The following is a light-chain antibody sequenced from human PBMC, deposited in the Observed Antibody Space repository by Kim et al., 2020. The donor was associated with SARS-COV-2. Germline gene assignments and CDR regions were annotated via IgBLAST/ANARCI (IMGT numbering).Light chain of an antibody. CDR1: QSFLYSSNNKNY. Sequence: DIVMTQSPDSLAVSLGERATINCKSSQSFLYSSNNKNYLAWYQQKPGQPPKLLIYWASTRESGVPDRFSGSGSGTDFTLTISSLQAEDVAVYYCQQYYSTPPLTFGGGTKLEIK. V-gene: IGKV4-1*01. J-gene: IGKJ4*01. CDR3: QQYYSTPPLT. CDR2: WAS.